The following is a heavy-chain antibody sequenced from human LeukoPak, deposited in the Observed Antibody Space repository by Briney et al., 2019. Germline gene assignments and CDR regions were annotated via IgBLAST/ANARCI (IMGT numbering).Heavy chain of an antibody. CDR1: GGSISAYC. D-gene: IGHD5-18*01. V-gene: IGHV4-59*01. CDR2: IFYSGTA. J-gene: IGHJ4*02. Sequence: PSETLSLTCTVSGGSISAYCWNWIRQPPGKGLEWIGYIFYSGTANYNPSLKSRVTISVDTSKNQFSLKLSSVTAADTAVYYCARSRAGYSSGYNYFDYWGQGTLVTVSP. CDR3: ARSRAGYSSGYNYFDY.